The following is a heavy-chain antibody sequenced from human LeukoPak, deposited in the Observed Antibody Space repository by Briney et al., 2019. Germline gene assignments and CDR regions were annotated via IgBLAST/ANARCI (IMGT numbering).Heavy chain of an antibody. Sequence: ASVTVSFKASGGTLIYHVISWVRQAPGHGLEWMGGIIPLKGTSKLTQKLQDRATISADESTNTVYMEVRSLRSEDTALYYCATYDVLTGFEYWGQGTLVIVSS. J-gene: IGHJ4*02. CDR3: ATYDVLTGFEY. CDR1: GGTLIYHV. CDR2: IIPLKGTS. D-gene: IGHD3-9*01. V-gene: IGHV1-69*13.